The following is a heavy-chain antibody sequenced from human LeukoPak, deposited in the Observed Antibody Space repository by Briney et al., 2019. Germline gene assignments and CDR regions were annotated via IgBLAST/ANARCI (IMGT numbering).Heavy chain of an antibody. J-gene: IGHJ4*02. CDR1: GGSFSGYY. V-gene: IGHV4-34*01. CDR3: AITMVRGAPGY. D-gene: IGHD3-10*01. CDR2: INHSGST. Sequence: PSETLSLTCAVYGGSFSGYYWSWIRQPPGKGLEWIGEINHSGSTNYNPSLKSRVTISVDTSKNQLSLKLSSVTAADTAVYYCAITMVRGAPGYWGQGTLVTVSS.